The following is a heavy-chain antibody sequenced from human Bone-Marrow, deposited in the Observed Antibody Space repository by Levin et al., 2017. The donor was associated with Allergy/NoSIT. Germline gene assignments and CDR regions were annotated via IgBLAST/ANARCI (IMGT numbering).Heavy chain of an antibody. D-gene: IGHD1-1*01. J-gene: IGHJ4*02. Sequence: ASVKVSCKASGYTFTKYGISWVRQAPGQGLEWMGWISGYNGKTKYAQKVQGRVTMTTDTSTSTAYMELRSLRFDDTAVYYCARACTTGSCFPRYWGQGTLVTVSS. CDR1: GYTFTKYG. V-gene: IGHV1-18*01. CDR3: ARACTTGSCFPRY. CDR2: ISGYNGKT.